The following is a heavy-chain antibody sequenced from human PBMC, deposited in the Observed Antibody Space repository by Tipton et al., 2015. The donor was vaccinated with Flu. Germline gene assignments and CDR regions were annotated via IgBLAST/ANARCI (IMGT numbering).Heavy chain of an antibody. CDR2: IRSKAYGGTT. V-gene: IGHV3-49*03. J-gene: IGHJ6*02. Sequence: SLRLSCTASGFTFGDYAMSWFRQAPGKGLEWVGFIRSKAYGGTTEYAASVKGRFTISRDDSKSIAYLQMNSLKTEDTAVYYCARDRGDIVGATSVYYGMDVWGQGTTVTVSS. D-gene: IGHD1-26*01. CDR3: ARDRGDIVGATSVYYGMDV. CDR1: GFTFGDYA.